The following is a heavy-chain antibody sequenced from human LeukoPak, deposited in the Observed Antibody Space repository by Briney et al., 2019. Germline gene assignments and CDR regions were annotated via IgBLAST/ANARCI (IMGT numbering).Heavy chain of an antibody. CDR2: IIPIFGTA. CDR3: ARETWGSYRGGAFDI. D-gene: IGHD1-26*01. V-gene: IGHV1-69*05. Sequence: ASVKVSCKASGGTFSSYAISWVRQAPGQGLEWMGRIIPIFGTANYAQKFQGRVTITTDESTSTAYMELSSLRPEDTAVYYCARETWGSYRGGAFDIWGQGTMVTVSS. J-gene: IGHJ3*02. CDR1: GGTFSSYA.